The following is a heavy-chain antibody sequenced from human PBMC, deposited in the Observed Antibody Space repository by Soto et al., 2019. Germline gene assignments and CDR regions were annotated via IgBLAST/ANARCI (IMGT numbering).Heavy chain of an antibody. Sequence: PGGSLRLCCAASGFTFSTYWMTWVRQAPGKGLEWVANINQDGSKKNYVDSVKGRFAISRDNAKNSLYLQMNGLRAEDTAVYYCARGINWFDSWGQGTLVTVSS. CDR3: ARGINWFDS. CDR1: GFTFSTYW. CDR2: INQDGSKK. J-gene: IGHJ5*01. V-gene: IGHV3-7*04.